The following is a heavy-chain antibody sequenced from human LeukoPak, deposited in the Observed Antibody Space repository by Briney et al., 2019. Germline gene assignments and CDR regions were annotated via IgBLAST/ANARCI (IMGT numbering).Heavy chain of an antibody. CDR2: INHSGST. CDR3: ARQPNYSNYGHYYYMDV. V-gene: IGHV4-34*01. Sequence: PSETLSLTCAVYGGSFSGYYWSWIRQPPGKGLEWIGEINHSGSTNYNPSLKSRVTISVDTSKNQFSLKLNSVTAADTAVYYCARQPNYSNYGHYYYMDVWGKGTTVTVSS. D-gene: IGHD4-11*01. CDR1: GGSFSGYY. J-gene: IGHJ6*03.